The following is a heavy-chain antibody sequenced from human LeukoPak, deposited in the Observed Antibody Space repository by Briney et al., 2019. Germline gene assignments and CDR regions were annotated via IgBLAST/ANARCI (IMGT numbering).Heavy chain of an antibody. CDR2: IYYSGST. V-gene: IGHV4-39*01. Sequence: PSETLSLTCTVSGGSISSSSYYWGWIRQPPGKGLEWIGSIYYSGSTYYNPSLKSRVTISVDTSKNRFSLKLSSVTAADTAVYYCARHPEEPYYDSKGWYYFDYWGQGTLVTVSS. CDR3: ARHPEEPYYDSKGWYYFDY. CDR1: GGSISSSSYY. J-gene: IGHJ4*02. D-gene: IGHD3-22*01.